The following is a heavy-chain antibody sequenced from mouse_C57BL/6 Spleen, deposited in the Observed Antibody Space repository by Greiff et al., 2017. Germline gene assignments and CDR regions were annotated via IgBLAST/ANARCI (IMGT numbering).Heavy chain of an antibody. J-gene: IGHJ4*01. CDR1: GYTFTSYG. Sequence: QVQLQQSGAELARPGASVKLSCKASGYTFTSYGISWVKQRTGQGLEWIGEIYPRSGNTYYNEKFKGKGTLTADKSSSTASMQVRRLTSEVSAVYFCAIGAPHATDDYSMDYWGQGTSFTVSS. D-gene: IGHD3-2*02. V-gene: IGHV1-81*01. CDR2: IYPRSGNT. CDR3: AIGAPHATDDYSMDY.